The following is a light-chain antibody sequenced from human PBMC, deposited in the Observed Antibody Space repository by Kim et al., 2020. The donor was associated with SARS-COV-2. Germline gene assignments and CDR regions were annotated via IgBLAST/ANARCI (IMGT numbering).Light chain of an antibody. V-gene: IGKV3-15*01. CDR2: GAS. Sequence: EIVMTQSPATLSVSPGEGATLSCRASQTFSNNLAWYQQRPGQAPRLLIYGASTRASGIPARFSGSGSGTEFTLTISSLQSEDSAVYYCHQYNNWPFTFGQGTQLEIK. CDR3: HQYNNWPFT. J-gene: IGKJ2*01. CDR1: QTFSNN.